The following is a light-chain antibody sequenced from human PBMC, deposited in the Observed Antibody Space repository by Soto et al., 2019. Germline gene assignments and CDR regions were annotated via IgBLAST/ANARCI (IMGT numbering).Light chain of an antibody. J-gene: IGKJ5*01. CDR1: QSISGTY. CDR2: AAS. V-gene: IGKV3-20*01. Sequence: DTVLTQSPGTLSLTSGERATLSCRASQSISGTYVAWYQQKPGQAPRLLIYAASSRATGIPDRFSGSGSGTEFTLTISSLQPDDFAVYYCQQYGSSPITFGQGTRLEIK. CDR3: QQYGSSPIT.